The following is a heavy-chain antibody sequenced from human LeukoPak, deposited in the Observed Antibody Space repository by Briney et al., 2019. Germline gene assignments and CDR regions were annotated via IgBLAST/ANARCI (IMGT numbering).Heavy chain of an antibody. Sequence: SETLSLTCTVSGGSISSSSYYWGWIRQPPGKGLEWIGSIYYSGSTYYNPSLKSRVTISVDTSKNQFSLKLSSVTAADTAVYYCAGRKKTGNDYWGQGTLVTVSS. V-gene: IGHV4-39*07. D-gene: IGHD1-14*01. CDR2: IYYSGST. CDR1: GGSISSSSYY. CDR3: AGRKKTGNDY. J-gene: IGHJ4*02.